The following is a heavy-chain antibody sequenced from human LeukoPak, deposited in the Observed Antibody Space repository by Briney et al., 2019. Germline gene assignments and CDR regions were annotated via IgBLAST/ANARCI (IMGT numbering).Heavy chain of an antibody. CDR1: GYTFTSYY. J-gene: IGHJ4*02. CDR2: INPSGGST. D-gene: IGHD2-15*01. Sequence: GASVKVSRKASGYTFTSYYMHWVRQAPGQGLEWMGIINPSGGSTSYAQKFQGRVTMTRDTSTSTVYMELSSLRSEDTAVYYCARVVPRYCSGGSCYSGSSGWFLGYWGQGTLVTVSS. V-gene: IGHV1-46*01. CDR3: ARVVPRYCSGGSCYSGSSGWFLGY.